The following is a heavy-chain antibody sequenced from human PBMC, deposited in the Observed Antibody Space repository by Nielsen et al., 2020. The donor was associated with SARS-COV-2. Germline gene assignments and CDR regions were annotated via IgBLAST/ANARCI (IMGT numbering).Heavy chain of an antibody. V-gene: IGHV3-74*01. D-gene: IGHD3-22*01. CDR1: GFTFSNYG. Sequence: GESLKISCAGFTFSNYGMNWVRQAPGKGLMWVARINSDGSRSAYADAVKGRFIMSRDNARDTLSLQMNSLSVEDTAVYYCVRVRDDGHYYDTGPFDDWGQGALVTVSS. J-gene: IGHJ4*02. CDR3: VRVRDDGHYYDTGPFDD. CDR2: INSDGSRS.